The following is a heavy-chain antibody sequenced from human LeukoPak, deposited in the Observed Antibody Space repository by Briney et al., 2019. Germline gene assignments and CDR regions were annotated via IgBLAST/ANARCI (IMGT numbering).Heavy chain of an antibody. V-gene: IGHV3-23*01. CDR1: GFTFSSYS. CDR2: ISGSGGST. J-gene: IGHJ4*02. D-gene: IGHD5-18*01. Sequence: GGSLRLSCAASGFTFSSYSMNWVRQAPGKGLEWVSAISGSGGSTYYADSVKGRFTISRDNSKDTLYLQMNSLRAEDTAVYYCAKGYSYGYNPGYFDYWGQGTLVTVSS. CDR3: AKGYSYGYNPGYFDY.